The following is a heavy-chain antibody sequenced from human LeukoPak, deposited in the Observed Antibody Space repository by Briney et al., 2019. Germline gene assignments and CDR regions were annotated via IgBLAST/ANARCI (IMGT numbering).Heavy chain of an antibody. V-gene: IGHV3-23*01. CDR2: ISGSGTNT. Sequence: GGSLRLSCAASGFTFSSSAMTWVRQAPGQGLEWVSSISGSGTNTYYADSVMGRFTISRDSSKTTLFLQMNSLRAEDTAVYYCATGGRSGVALEQWGQGTLVTVSS. CDR3: ATGGRSGVALEQ. D-gene: IGHD3-3*01. CDR1: GFTFSSSA. J-gene: IGHJ4*02.